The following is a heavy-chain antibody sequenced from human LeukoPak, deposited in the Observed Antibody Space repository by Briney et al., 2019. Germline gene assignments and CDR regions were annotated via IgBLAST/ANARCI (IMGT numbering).Heavy chain of an antibody. CDR2: ISWNSGSI. Sequence: GRSLRLSCAASGFTFDDYAMHWVRQAPGKGLEWVSGISWNSGSIGYADSVKGRFTISRDNAKNSLYLQMNSLRTEDTALYYCAKTTLGDILTGYFDYWGQGTLVTVSS. D-gene: IGHD3-9*01. CDR1: GFTFDDYA. J-gene: IGHJ4*02. CDR3: AKTTLGDILTGYFDY. V-gene: IGHV3-9*01.